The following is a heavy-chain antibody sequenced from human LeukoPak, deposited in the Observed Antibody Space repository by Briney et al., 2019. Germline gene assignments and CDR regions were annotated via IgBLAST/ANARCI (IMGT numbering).Heavy chain of an antibody. CDR3: ARGQKYYYDSSGYYAHAFDI. D-gene: IGHD3-22*01. V-gene: IGHV3-66*01. Sequence: SGGSLRLSCAASGFTVSSNYMSWVRQAPGKGLEWVSVIYSGGSTYYADSVKGRFTISRDNSKNTLYLQMNSLRAEDTAVYYCARGQKYYYDSSGYYAHAFDIWGQGTMVTVSS. CDR2: IYSGGST. CDR1: GFTVSSNY. J-gene: IGHJ3*02.